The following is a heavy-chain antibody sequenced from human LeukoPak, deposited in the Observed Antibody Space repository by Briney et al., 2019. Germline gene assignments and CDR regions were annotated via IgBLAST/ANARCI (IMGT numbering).Heavy chain of an antibody. CDR3: ARGTTDDY. D-gene: IGHD1-1*01. V-gene: IGHV1-46*01. Sequence: ASVKVSCKASGYTFTSYYIDWVLQAPGQGLEWMGVINPSGGSTRYAQKFQGRVTMTGDTSTRTVYMELSSLTSADTAVYYCARGTTDDYWGQGTPVTVSS. J-gene: IGHJ4*02. CDR2: INPSGGST. CDR1: GYTFTSYY.